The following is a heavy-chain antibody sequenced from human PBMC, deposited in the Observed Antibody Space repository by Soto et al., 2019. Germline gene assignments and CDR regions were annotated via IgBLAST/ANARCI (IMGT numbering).Heavy chain of an antibody. V-gene: IGHV4-61*01. CDR1: GGSVSSSSHY. CDR3: ARYHIATAGTLDF. J-gene: IGHJ4*02. CDR2: VYYNGYT. D-gene: IGHD2-21*02. Sequence: QVQLQESGPGLVRPSETLSLTCTVSGGSVSSSSHYWSWIRQSPVKGLEWIGYVYYNGYTHYNPSLRGRVTISADTSNNQFSLTLESVTAADTAVYYCARYHIATAGTLDFWGQGTLVTVSS.